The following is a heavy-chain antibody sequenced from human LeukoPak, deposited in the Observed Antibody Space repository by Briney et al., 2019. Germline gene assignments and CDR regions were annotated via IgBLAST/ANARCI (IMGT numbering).Heavy chain of an antibody. Sequence: SETLSLTCTVSGGSISSSSYYWGWIRQPPGKGLEWIGSIYYSGSTYYNPSLKSRVTISLDTSKNQFSLKLSSVTAADTAVYYCARRWVYDFWSGYNNWFDPWGQGTLVTVSS. D-gene: IGHD3-3*01. CDR2: IYYSGST. CDR1: GGSISSSSYY. V-gene: IGHV4-39*07. J-gene: IGHJ5*02. CDR3: ARRWVYDFWSGYNNWFDP.